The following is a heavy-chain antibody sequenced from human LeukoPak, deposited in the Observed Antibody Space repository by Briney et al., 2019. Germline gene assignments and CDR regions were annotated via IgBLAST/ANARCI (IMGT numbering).Heavy chain of an antibody. CDR2: IYNSGST. CDR1: GGSISSGDYY. J-gene: IGHJ4*02. V-gene: IGHV4-61*08. CDR3: ARGLTGEAGY. Sequence: SQTLSLTCTVSGGSISSGDYYWSWIRQPPGKGLEWIGYIYNSGSTNYNPSLKSRVTISVDTSKNQFSLKLSSVTAADTAVYYCARGLTGEAGYWGQGTLVTVSS.